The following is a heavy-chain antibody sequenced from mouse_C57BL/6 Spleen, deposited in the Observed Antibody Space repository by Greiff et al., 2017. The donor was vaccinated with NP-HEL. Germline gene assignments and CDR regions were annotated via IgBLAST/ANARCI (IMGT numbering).Heavy chain of an antibody. J-gene: IGHJ4*01. Sequence: EVKLVESGGGLVKPGGSLKLSCAASGYTFSDYGMHWVRQAPEKGLEWVAYISSGSSTIYYADTVKGRFTFSRDNAKNTLFLQMTSLRSEDTAMYYCARRPYYDYSYAMDYWGQGTSVTVSS. CDR1: GYTFSDYG. D-gene: IGHD2-4*01. CDR3: ARRPYYDYSYAMDY. CDR2: ISSGSSTI. V-gene: IGHV5-17*01.